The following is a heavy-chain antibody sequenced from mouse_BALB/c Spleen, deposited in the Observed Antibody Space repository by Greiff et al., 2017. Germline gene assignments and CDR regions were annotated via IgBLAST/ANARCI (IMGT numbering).Heavy chain of an antibody. J-gene: IGHJ3*01. CDR3: ASHRFAY. CDR1: GFTFSDYY. V-gene: IGHV5-4*02. CDR2: ISDGGSYT. Sequence: DVKLVESGGGLVKPGGSLKLSCAASGFTFSDYYMYWVRQTPEKRLEWVATISDGGSYTYYPDSVKGRFTISRDNAKNNLYLQMSSLKSEDTAMYYCASHRFAYWGQGTLVTVSA.